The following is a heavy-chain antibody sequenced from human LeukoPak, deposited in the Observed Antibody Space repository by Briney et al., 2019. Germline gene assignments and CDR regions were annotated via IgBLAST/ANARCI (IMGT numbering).Heavy chain of an antibody. J-gene: IGHJ6*02. Sequence: GASVKVSCKASGYTFISYVISWVRQAPGQGLEWMGWINTYNGHTNYAQKFQGRVTMTTDTSTSTGYMDLRSLISDDTAVYYCARFYDSTGYSNYYGMDVWGQGTTVTVSS. CDR2: INTYNGHT. V-gene: IGHV1-18*01. D-gene: IGHD3-22*01. CDR3: ARFYDSTGYSNYYGMDV. CDR1: GYTFISYV.